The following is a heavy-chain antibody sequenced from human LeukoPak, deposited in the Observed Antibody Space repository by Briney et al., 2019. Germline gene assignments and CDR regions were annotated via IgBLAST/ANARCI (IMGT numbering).Heavy chain of an antibody. Sequence: GGSLRLSCAASGFTFSSYAMHWVRQAPGKGLEWVAVISYDGSNKYYADSVKGRFTISRDNSKNTLYLQMNSLRAEDTAVYCCARDYSSGWYVDYYYYYGMDVWGQGTTVTVSS. D-gene: IGHD6-19*01. CDR3: ARDYSSGWYVDYYYYYGMDV. V-gene: IGHV3-30-3*01. CDR1: GFTFSSYA. J-gene: IGHJ6*02. CDR2: ISYDGSNK.